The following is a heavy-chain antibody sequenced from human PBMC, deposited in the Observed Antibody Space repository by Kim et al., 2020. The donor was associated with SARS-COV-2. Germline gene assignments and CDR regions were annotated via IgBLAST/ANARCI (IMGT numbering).Heavy chain of an antibody. V-gene: IGHV3-49*02. J-gene: IGHJ3*02. CDR3: TTNYYDSSGYYYHAFDI. D-gene: IGHD3-22*01. Sequence: GKGRFTISRDDSKSHAYLQMNSLKTEDTAVYYCTTNYYDSSGYYYHAFDIWGQGTMVTVSS.